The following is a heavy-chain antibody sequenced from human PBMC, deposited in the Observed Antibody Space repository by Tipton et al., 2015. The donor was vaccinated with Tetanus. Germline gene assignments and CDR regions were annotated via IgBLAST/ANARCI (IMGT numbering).Heavy chain of an antibody. D-gene: IGHD3-22*01. CDR3: ARDVWRYYDSSGYQDHDAFDI. CDR1: GGSISTYY. Sequence: TLSLTCTVSGGSISTYYWSWIRRPAGKGLEWIGRIYTSGSTNYNPSLKRRVTMSVDTSNNQFSLKLSSVTAADTAVYYCARDVWRYYDSSGYQDHDAFDIWGQGTMVTVSS. V-gene: IGHV4-4*07. J-gene: IGHJ3*02. CDR2: IYTSGST.